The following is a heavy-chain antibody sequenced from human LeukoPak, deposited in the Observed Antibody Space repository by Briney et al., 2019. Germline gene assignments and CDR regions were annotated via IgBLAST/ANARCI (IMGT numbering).Heavy chain of an antibody. D-gene: IGHD6-19*01. Sequence: GGSLRLSCAASGFTFDDYGMSWVRQAPGKGLEWVSGINWNGGSTGYADSVKGRFTISRDNAKNSLYLQMNSLRAEDTALYYCAGGDSTGWANYYFDYWGQGNLVTVSS. CDR1: GFTFDDYG. CDR2: INWNGGST. CDR3: AGGDSTGWANYYFDY. J-gene: IGHJ4*02. V-gene: IGHV3-20*04.